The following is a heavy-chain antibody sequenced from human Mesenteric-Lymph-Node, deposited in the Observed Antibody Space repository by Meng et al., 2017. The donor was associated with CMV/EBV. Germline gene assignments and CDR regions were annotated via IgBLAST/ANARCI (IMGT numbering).Heavy chain of an antibody. Sequence: SGVSLSSGGYYWSSIRQHPGKGLEWIGYIYYSGSTSSNPSLKSRVTMSVDTSKNQFSLKLSSVTAADTAVYYCARNYYDSSGYYSFDYWGQGTLVTVSS. CDR1: GVSLSSGGYY. CDR2: IYYSGST. J-gene: IGHJ4*02. D-gene: IGHD3-22*01. CDR3: ARNYYDSSGYYSFDY. V-gene: IGHV4-31*02.